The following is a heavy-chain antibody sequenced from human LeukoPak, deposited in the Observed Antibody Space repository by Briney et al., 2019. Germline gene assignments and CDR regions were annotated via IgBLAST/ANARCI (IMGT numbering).Heavy chain of an antibody. D-gene: IGHD3-22*01. Sequence: SETLSLTCAVYGGSFSGYYWSWIRQPPGKGLEWIGEINHSGSTNYNPSLKSRVTISVDTSKNQFSLKLSSVTAADTAVYYCARDRRPYDSSGYYQDYWGQGTLVTVSS. J-gene: IGHJ4*02. CDR1: GGSFSGYY. V-gene: IGHV4-34*01. CDR3: ARDRRPYDSSGYYQDY. CDR2: INHSGST.